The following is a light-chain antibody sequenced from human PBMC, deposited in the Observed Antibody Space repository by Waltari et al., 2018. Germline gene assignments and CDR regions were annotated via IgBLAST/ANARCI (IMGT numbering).Light chain of an antibody. Sequence: QSVLTQPPSASGTPGQRVTISCSGSSSNIGSNTVNWYQQLPGTAPKHLIYRNKRRPVGSPSRCSGSKVGTSASLAISGLQSEDEADYYCAAWDDSLNGWVFGGGTKLTVL. CDR3: AAWDDSLNGWV. J-gene: IGLJ3*02. CDR1: SSNIGSNT. CDR2: RNK. V-gene: IGLV1-44*01.